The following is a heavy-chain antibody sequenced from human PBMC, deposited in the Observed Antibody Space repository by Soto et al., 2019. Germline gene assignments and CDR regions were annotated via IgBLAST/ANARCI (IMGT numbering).Heavy chain of an antibody. CDR3: ARHPAGSSGWHDY. CDR2: IYYSGST. Sequence: LSLTCTVSGGSISSSSYYWGWIRQPPGKGLEWIGSIYYSGSTYYNPSLKSRVTISVDTSKNQFSLKLSSVTAADTAVYYCARHPAGSSGWHDYWGQGTLVTVSS. CDR1: GGSISSSSYY. D-gene: IGHD6-19*01. J-gene: IGHJ4*02. V-gene: IGHV4-39*01.